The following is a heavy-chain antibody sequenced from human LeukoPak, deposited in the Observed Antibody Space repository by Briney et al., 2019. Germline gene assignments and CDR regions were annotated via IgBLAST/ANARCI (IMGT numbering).Heavy chain of an antibody. CDR1: GYTFTSYD. V-gene: IGHV1-8*01. Sequence: GASVKVSCKASGYTFTSYDINWVRQATGQGLEWMGWMNPNSGNTGYAQKFQGRVTMTRNTSISTAYMELSGLRSEDTAVYYCARVRGGTKEGGQQYGSEIIEYYYYYMDVWGKGTTVTVSS. CDR2: MNPNSGNT. J-gene: IGHJ6*03. CDR3: ARVRGGTKEGGQQYGSEIIEYYYYYMDV. D-gene: IGHD3-10*01.